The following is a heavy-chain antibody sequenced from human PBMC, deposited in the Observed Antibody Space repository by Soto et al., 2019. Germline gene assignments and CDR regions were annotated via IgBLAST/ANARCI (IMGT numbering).Heavy chain of an antibody. Sequence: GGSLRLSCAASGFSVSNNYMSWVRQAPGKGLEWVSVIWTDGTTSYADSVKGRFTISRDNSTTTLFLDMYSLGAEDTAIYYCAKGRKPDHDDGLCAFDSWGQGVLVTVSS. CDR1: GFSVSNNY. CDR2: IWTDGTT. D-gene: IGHD3-3*01. CDR3: AKGRKPDHDDGLCAFDS. J-gene: IGHJ4*02. V-gene: IGHV3-53*01.